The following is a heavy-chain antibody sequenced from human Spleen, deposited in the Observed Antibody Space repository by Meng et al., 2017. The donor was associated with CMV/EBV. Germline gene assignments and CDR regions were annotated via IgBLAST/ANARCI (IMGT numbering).Heavy chain of an antibody. Sequence: VSGGSISSSSYYWGWIRQPPGKGLEWIGSIYYSGSTYYNPSLKSRVTISVDTSKNQFSLKLSSVTAADTAVYYCARDIISLSFAFDIWGQGTMVTVSS. CDR1: GGSISSSSYY. V-gene: IGHV4-39*07. CDR2: IYYSGST. J-gene: IGHJ3*02. CDR3: ARDIISLSFAFDI. D-gene: IGHD3-10*01.